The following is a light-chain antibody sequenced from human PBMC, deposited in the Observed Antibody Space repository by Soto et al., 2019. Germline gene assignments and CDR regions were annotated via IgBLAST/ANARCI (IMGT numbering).Light chain of an antibody. CDR1: QSVSGD. Sequence: PGQRATLSCRASQSVSGDYIAWYQQKSGQAPRLLIYGASTRATGVPARFSGSGSGTEFNLTISSLQSDDFAVYHCQHYNNWPFSFGPGTKVDIK. V-gene: IGKV3-15*01. CDR2: GAS. CDR3: QHYNNWPFS. J-gene: IGKJ3*01.